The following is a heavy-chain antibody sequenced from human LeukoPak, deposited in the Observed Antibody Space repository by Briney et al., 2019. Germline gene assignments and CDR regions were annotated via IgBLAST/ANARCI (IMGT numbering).Heavy chain of an antibody. CDR3: ARGYCSGGTCYLYFDY. D-gene: IGHD2-15*01. CDR2: IYTSGST. J-gene: IGHJ4*02. CDR1: GGSISSGSYY. V-gene: IGHV4-61*02. Sequence: SETLSLTCTVSGGSISSGSYYWSSIRQPAGKGLEWIGRIYTSGSTDYNPSLKSRVTISLDTSKNQISLKLSSVTAADTAVYYCARGYCSGGTCYLYFDYWGQGTLVTVSS.